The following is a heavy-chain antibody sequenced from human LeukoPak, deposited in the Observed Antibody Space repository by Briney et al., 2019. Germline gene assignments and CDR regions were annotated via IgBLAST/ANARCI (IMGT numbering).Heavy chain of an antibody. J-gene: IGHJ4*02. V-gene: IGHV3-21*01. D-gene: IGHD4-11*01. CDR2: ISSSSSYI. Sequence: GGSLRLSCAASGFTFSSYSMNWVRQAPGKGLEWVSSISSSSSYIYYADSVKGRFTISRDNSKNTLYLQMNSLRAEDTAVYYCARNERMTTVSFGDYWGQGTLVTVSS. CDR1: GFTFSSYS. CDR3: ARNERMTTVSFGDY.